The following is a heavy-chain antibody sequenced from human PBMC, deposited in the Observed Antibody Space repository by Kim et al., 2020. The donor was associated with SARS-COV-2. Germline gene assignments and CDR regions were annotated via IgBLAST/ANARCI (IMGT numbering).Heavy chain of an antibody. J-gene: IGHJ3*02. Sequence: GGSLRLSCTASGFTFGDYAMSWFRQAPGKGLEWVGFIRSKAYGGSTEYAASVKGRFTISRDDSKSIAYMQMNSLKTEDTAVYYCTRDREVLLGSDAFDIWGQGTMVTVSS. CDR1: GFTFGDYA. CDR3: TRDREVLLGSDAFDI. D-gene: IGHD3-10*01. CDR2: IRSKAYGGST. V-gene: IGHV3-49*03.